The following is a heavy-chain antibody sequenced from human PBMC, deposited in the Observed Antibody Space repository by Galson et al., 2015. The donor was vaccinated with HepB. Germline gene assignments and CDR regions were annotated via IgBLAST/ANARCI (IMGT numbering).Heavy chain of an antibody. CDR2: ISYDETNK. Sequence: SLRLSXAASGFTFTTYGMHWVRQAPGKGLEWVALISYDETNKYFADSVKGRFTISRDNSKNTLYLQMNSLRAEDTAVYYCAKDELRSIKTYYHTSFGQWGQGTLVTVSS. V-gene: IGHV3-30*18. CDR3: AKDELRSIKTYYHTSFGQ. CDR1: GFTFTTYG. D-gene: IGHD3-22*01. J-gene: IGHJ4*02.